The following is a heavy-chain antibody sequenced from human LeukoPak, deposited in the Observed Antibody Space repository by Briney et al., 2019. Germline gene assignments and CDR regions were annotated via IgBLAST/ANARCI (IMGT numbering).Heavy chain of an antibody. CDR1: GYTFTSYD. CDR2: MNPNSGNT. J-gene: IGHJ6*02. Sequence: GASVKVSCKASGYTFTSYDINWVRQATGQGLEWMGWMNPNSGNTGYAQKFQGRVTMTRNTSISTAYMELSSLRSEDTAVYYCARGRRVVRCGTYGMDVWGQGTTVTVSS. V-gene: IGHV1-8*01. CDR3: ARGRRVVRCGTYGMDV. D-gene: IGHD3-10*01.